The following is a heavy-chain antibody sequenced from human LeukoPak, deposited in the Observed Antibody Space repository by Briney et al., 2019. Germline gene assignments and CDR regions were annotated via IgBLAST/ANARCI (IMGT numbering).Heavy chain of an antibody. J-gene: IGHJ4*01. CDR1: GFTFEDYG. V-gene: IGHV3-20*04. Sequence: PGGSLRLSCTASGFTFEDYGMSWVRQAPGGGLEWVSGLTWSGASTGYADSVKGRFTISRDNAKNSLYLQMNSLRAEDTALYYCVRNVGNWGHGTLVTVSS. CDR3: VRNVGN. CDR2: LTWSGAST. D-gene: IGHD3-10*02.